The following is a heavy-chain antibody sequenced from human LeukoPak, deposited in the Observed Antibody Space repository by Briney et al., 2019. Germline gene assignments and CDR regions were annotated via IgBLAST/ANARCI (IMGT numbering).Heavy chain of an antibody. CDR3: ARDYSMTHAFDM. Sequence: SETLSLTCTVSGGSISTYYWTWIRQPPGKGLEWVGNIYYTGSTNYNPSLKSRVTISLDTSKNQFSLKLSSVTAADTALYYCARDYSMTHAFDMWGQGTLVTVSS. CDR2: IYYTGST. CDR1: GGSISTYY. J-gene: IGHJ3*02. V-gene: IGHV4-59*01. D-gene: IGHD1-26*01.